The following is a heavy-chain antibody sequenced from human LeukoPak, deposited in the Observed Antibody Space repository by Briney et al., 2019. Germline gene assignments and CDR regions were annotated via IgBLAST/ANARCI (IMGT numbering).Heavy chain of an antibody. Sequence: GESLRISCKGSGYSFTSYWISWVRXMPGKXLEWMGTIDPSDSYNNYSPSFQGHVTISADKSISTAYLQWSSLKASDTAMYYCARAYSRSRFDYWGQGTLVTVSS. CDR3: ARAYSRSRFDY. J-gene: IGHJ4*02. CDR2: IDPSDSYN. V-gene: IGHV5-10-1*01. CDR1: GYSFTSYW. D-gene: IGHD6-6*01.